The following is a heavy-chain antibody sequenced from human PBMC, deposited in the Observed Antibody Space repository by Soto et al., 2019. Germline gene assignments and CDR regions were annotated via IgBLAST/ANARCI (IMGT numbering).Heavy chain of an antibody. CDR3: AKDKRATVTPDWDYNDGMDV. CDR2: ISGSGGST. V-gene: IGHV3-23*01. J-gene: IGHJ6*02. CDR1: GFTFSSYA. Sequence: GGSVRLSCAASGFTFSSYAMSWVRQAPGKGLEWVSAISGSGGSTYYADSVKGRFTISRDNSKNTLYLQMNSLRAEDTAVYYCAKDKRATVTPDWDYNDGMDVWGQATTVTVSS. D-gene: IGHD4-17*01.